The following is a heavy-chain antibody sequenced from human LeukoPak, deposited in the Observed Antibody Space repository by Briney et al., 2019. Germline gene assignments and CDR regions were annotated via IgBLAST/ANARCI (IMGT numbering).Heavy chain of an antibody. D-gene: IGHD2-21*01. CDR3: ARDVASYYYMDV. J-gene: IGHJ6*03. CDR2: IKTDASEK. V-gene: IGHV3-7*01. Sequence: GGSLRLSCETSGFIFSNCWMTWVRQAPGKGLEWVANIKTDASEKYYADSVKGRFTISRDNAKMSLYLQMNSLRVEDTAVYYCARDVASYYYMDVWGKGTTVTVSS. CDR1: GFIFSNCW.